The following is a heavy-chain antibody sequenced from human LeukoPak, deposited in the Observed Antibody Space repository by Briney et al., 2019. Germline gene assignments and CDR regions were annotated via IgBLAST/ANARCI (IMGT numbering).Heavy chain of an antibody. D-gene: IGHD3-22*01. CDR3: ARGEQRMWLLLPNYFDY. V-gene: IGHV3-11*04. Sequence: GGSLRLSCAASGFTFSDYYMSWIRQAPGKGLEWVSYIRSSGSTIYYADSVKGRFTISRDNAKNSLYLQMNSLRAEDTAVYYCARGEQRMWLLLPNYFDYWGQGTLVTVSS. CDR1: GFTFSDYY. CDR2: IRSSGSTI. J-gene: IGHJ4*02.